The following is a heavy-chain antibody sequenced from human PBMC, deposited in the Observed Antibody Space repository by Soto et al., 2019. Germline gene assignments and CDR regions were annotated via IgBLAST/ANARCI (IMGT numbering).Heavy chain of an antibody. D-gene: IGHD3-22*01. V-gene: IGHV1-2*02. CDR3: ARASQMVINPSYYAMDV. J-gene: IGHJ6*02. Sequence: QVQLVQSGAEMTEPGASVKVSCKASGYTFNRYYLHWVRQAPGPGLQWLGWINPQTGSTRYAQKFQGRVTMTRDTSVNTAFMELSSLRSDDAAVYYCARASQMVINPSYYAMDVWGQGTTVTVSS. CDR2: INPQTGST. CDR1: GYTFNRYY.